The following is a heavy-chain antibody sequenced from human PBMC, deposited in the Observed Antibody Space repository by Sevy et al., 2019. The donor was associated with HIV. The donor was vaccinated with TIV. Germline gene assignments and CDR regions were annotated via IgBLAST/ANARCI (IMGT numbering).Heavy chain of an antibody. CDR3: ARDLTVTTSPYFDY. J-gene: IGHJ4*02. CDR2: INSDGSTK. V-gene: IGHV3-74*01. Sequence: GGSLRLSCAASGFIFNDYWMHWVRQGSGKGLVWVSRINSDGSTKRYADSVKGRFTISRDNAKNTLYLQMNSLRAEDTAVYYCARDLTVTTSPYFDYWGQGTLVTVSS. CDR1: GFIFNDYW. D-gene: IGHD4-17*01.